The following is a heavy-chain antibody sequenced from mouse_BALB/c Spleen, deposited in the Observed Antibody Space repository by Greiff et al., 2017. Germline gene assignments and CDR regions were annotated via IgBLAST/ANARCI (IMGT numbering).Heavy chain of an antibody. J-gene: IGHJ4*01. Sequence: VKLMESGPDLVAPSQSLSITCTVSGFSLTSYGVHWVRQPPGKGLEWLVVIWSDGSTTYNSALKSRLSISKDNSKSQVFLKMNSLQTDDTAMYYCARQGDPYYYAMDYWGQGTSVTVSS. V-gene: IGHV2-6-2*01. CDR2: IWSDGST. D-gene: IGHD3-3*01. CDR1: GFSLTSYG. CDR3: ARQGDPYYYAMDY.